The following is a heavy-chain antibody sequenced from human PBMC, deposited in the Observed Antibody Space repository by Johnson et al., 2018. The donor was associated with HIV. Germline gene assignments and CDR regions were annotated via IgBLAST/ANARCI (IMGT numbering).Heavy chain of an antibody. Sequence: VQLVESGGGLVQPGGSLRLSCAASGFIFDDYAMHWVRQVPGKGLEWVSGISWNSGRIGYADFVKGRFTISRDNAKNSLYLQMNSLRTEDTAVYYCARVRGGTGHGAFDIWGQGTMVTVSS. CDR2: ISWNSGRI. V-gene: IGHV3-9*01. J-gene: IGHJ3*02. CDR1: GFIFDDYA. CDR3: ARVRGGTGHGAFDI.